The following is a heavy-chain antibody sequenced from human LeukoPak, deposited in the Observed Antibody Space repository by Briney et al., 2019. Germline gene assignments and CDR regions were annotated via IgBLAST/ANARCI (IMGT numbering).Heavy chain of an antibody. J-gene: IGHJ4*02. D-gene: IGHD3-10*01. CDR2: IIPIFGTA. CDR3: ATDPYYYGSGSHFDY. CDR1: GYTFTSYA. V-gene: IGHV1-69*13. Sequence: ASVKVSCKASGYTFTSYAISWVRQAPGQGLEWMGGIIPIFGTANYAQKFQGRVTITADESTSTAYMELSSLRSEDTAVYYCATDPYYYGSGSHFDYWGQGTLVTVSS.